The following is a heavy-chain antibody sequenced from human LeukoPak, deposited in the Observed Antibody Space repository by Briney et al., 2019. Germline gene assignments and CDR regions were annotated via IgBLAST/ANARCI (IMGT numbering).Heavy chain of an antibody. D-gene: IGHD3-22*01. V-gene: IGHV7-4-1*02. J-gene: IGHJ4*02. CDR3: ARIQDYYDSSGPDY. Sequence: ASVKVSCKASGYTFTSYVMNWVRQAPGQGLEWMGWINTNTGNPTYAQGFTGRFVFSLDTSVSTAYLQISSLKAEDTAVYYCARIQDYYDSSGPDYWGQGTLVTVSS. CDR2: INTNTGNP. CDR1: GYTFTSYV.